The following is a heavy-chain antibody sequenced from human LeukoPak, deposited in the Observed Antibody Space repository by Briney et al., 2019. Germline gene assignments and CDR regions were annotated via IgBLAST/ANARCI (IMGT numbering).Heavy chain of an antibody. Sequence: RPSETLSLTCAVYGGSFSGYYWRWIRQPPGKGLEWIGEINHSGSTNYNPSLKSRVTISVDTSKNQFSLKLSSVTAADTAVYYCANRPRVCSSTSCYRAFDIWGQGTMVTVSS. CDR1: GGSFSGYY. D-gene: IGHD2-2*01. V-gene: IGHV4-34*01. CDR3: ANRPRVCSSTSCYRAFDI. J-gene: IGHJ3*02. CDR2: INHSGST.